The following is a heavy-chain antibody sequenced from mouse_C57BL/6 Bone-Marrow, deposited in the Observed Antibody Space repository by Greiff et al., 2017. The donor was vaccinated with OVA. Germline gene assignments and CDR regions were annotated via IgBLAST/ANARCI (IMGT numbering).Heavy chain of an antibody. V-gene: IGHV1-82*01. J-gene: IGHJ4*01. Sequence: QVQLQQSGPELVKPGASVKISCKASGYAFSSSWMNWVKQRPGKGLEWIGRIYPGDGDTNYNGKFKGKATLTADKSSSTAYMQLSSLTSEDSAVYFCARGIYDGYLYAMDYWGQGTSVTVSS. CDR1: GYAFSSSW. CDR2: IYPGDGDT. D-gene: IGHD2-3*01. CDR3: ARGIYDGYLYAMDY.